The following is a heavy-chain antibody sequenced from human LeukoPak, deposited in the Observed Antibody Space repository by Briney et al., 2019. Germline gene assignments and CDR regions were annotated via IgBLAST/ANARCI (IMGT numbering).Heavy chain of an antibody. V-gene: IGHV3-7*01. D-gene: IGHD3-10*01. CDR2: IKQDGSER. CDR1: GFTFSSYW. CDR3: ARVANQWREYFLDY. Sequence: PGGSLRLSCAASGFTFSSYWMSWVRQAPGKGLEWVANIKQDGSERFYVDSVKGRLTISRDNAKNSLSLQMNSLRAEDTAVYYCARVANQWREYFLDYWGQGTLVTVSS. J-gene: IGHJ4*02.